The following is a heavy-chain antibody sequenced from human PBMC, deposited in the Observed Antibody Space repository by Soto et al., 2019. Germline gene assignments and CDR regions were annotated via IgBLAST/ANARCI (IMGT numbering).Heavy chain of an antibody. CDR2: IYYSGST. D-gene: IGHD3-22*01. CDR3: ARLGGYYQAFDQ. CDR1: GGSICSSSYY. Sequence: SETLSLTCTVSGGSICSSSYYWGRIRQPPGKGLEWVGSIYYSGSTNYHPSLKSRVTISVDTSKNQFSLNLTSVTAADTAVYYCARLGGYYQAFDQWGQGSLVTVSS. J-gene: IGHJ4*02. V-gene: IGHV4-39*07.